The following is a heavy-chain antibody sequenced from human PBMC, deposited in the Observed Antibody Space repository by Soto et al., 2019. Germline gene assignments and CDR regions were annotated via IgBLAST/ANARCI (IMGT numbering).Heavy chain of an antibody. CDR1: GYTFTSDA. CDR2: INAGNGNT. J-gene: IGHJ3*02. D-gene: IGHD2-2*01. CDR3: ARRSPAAMGALDI. V-gene: IGHV1-3*01. Sequence: ASVKVSCKASGYTFTSDAMHWVRQAPGQRLEWMGWINAGNGNTKYSQKFQGRVTITRDTSASTAYMELSSLRSEDTAVYYCARRSPAAMGALDIWGQGTMVTVSS.